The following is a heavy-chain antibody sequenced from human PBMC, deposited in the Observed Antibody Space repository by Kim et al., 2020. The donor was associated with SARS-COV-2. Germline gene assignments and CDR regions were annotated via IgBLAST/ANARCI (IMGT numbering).Heavy chain of an antibody. D-gene: IGHD6-13*01. CDR3: ARSRRYSSSWYGKGWFDP. V-gene: IGHV3-11*06. Sequence: KGRFTISRDNAKNSLYLQMNSLRAEDTAVYYCARSRRYSSSWYGKGWFDPWGQGTLVTVSS. J-gene: IGHJ5*02.